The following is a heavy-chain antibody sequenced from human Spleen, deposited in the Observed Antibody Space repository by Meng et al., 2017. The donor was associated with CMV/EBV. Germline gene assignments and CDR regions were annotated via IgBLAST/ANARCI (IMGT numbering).Heavy chain of an antibody. D-gene: IGHD2-2*01. Sequence: SETLSLTCTVSGGSISSSSYYCGWIRQPPGKGLEWIGSMYYGGTTYYNPSLKSRVTMSVDTSKNQFSLKLSSVTAADTAVYYCARALVPAAINYYYYYGMDVWGQGTTVTVSS. CDR1: GGSISSSSYY. J-gene: IGHJ6*02. CDR3: ARALVPAAINYYYYYGMDV. V-gene: IGHV4-39*07. CDR2: MYYGGTT.